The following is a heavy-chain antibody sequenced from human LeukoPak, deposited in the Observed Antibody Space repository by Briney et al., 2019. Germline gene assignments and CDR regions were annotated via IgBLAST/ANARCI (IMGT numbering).Heavy chain of an antibody. J-gene: IGHJ6*03. CDR1: GGTFSRYA. V-gene: IGHV1-69*13. D-gene: IGHD2-2*01. Sequence: SVKVSCKASGGTFSRYAISWVRQAPGQGLEWMGGIIPIFGTANYAQKFQGRVTITADESTSTAYMELSSLRSEDTAVYYCARAEVVPAVRYYYYYMDVWGKGTTVTVSS. CDR3: ARAEVVPAVRYYYYYMDV. CDR2: IIPIFGTA.